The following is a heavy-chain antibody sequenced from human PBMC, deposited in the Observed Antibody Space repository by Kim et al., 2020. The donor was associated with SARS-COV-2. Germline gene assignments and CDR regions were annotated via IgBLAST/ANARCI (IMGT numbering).Heavy chain of an antibody. J-gene: IGHJ4*02. V-gene: IGHV3-11*05. D-gene: IGHD3-3*01. CDR1: GFTFSDYY. Sequence: GGSLRLSCAASGFTFSDYYMSWIRQAPGKGLEWVSYISSSSSYTNYADSVKGRSTISRDNTKNSLYLQMNSLRAEDTAVYYCAGVGITIFGVVTAPFDYWGQGTLVTVSS. CDR2: ISSSSSYT. CDR3: AGVGITIFGVVTAPFDY.